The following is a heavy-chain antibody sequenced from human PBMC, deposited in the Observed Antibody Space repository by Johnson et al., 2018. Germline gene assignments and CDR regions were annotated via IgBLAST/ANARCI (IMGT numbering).Heavy chain of an antibody. V-gene: IGHV4-39*01. J-gene: IGHJ3*02. CDR3: ARRGITMIVVVPPHFAFDI. CDR1: GGSISSSSYY. Sequence: QVQLQESGPGLVKPSETLSLTCTVSGGSISSSSYYWGWIRQPPGKWLEWLGSIYYSGSTYYNPSLKSRVTRSVATSKNQSSLKLSSVTAAPTAVYYCARRGITMIVVVPPHFAFDIWGQGTMVTVSS. CDR2: IYYSGST. D-gene: IGHD3-22*01.